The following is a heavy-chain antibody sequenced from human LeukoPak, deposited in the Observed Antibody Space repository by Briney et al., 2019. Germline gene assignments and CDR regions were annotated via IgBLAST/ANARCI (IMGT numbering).Heavy chain of an antibody. Sequence: GGSLRLSCAASGFTFSSYAMSGVRQAPGKGLEWVSAISGSGGSTYYADSVKGRFTISRDNSKNTLYLQMNSLRAEDAAVYYCAKDYYYDSSGFDYWGQGTLVTVSS. CDR2: ISGSGGST. V-gene: IGHV3-23*01. D-gene: IGHD3-22*01. CDR3: AKDYYYDSSGFDY. CDR1: GFTFSSYA. J-gene: IGHJ4*02.